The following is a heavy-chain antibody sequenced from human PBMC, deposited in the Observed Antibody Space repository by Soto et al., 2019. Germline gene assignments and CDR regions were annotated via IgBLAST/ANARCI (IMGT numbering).Heavy chain of an antibody. CDR3: ARDRPDSGYAA. CDR2: ISGSGGSI. J-gene: IGHJ5*02. D-gene: IGHD5-12*01. Sequence: EVQLWESGGGLVQPGGSLRLSCAASGFTFSSYAMTWVRQAPGKGLEWVSGISGSGGSIYYADSVKGRFTISRDNSKSTLYLQTNSLRVEDTAVYYCARDRPDSGYAAWGQGTLVTVSS. V-gene: IGHV3-23*01. CDR1: GFTFSSYA.